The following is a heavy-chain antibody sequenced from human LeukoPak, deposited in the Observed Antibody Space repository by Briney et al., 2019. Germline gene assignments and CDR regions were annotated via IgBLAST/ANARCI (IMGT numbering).Heavy chain of an antibody. CDR3: ARGSSIAVAGTWFDP. D-gene: IGHD6-19*01. Sequence: ASVKVSCKASGYTFTSYGISWVRQAPGQGLEWMGWISAYNGNTNYAQKFQGRVTITADESTSTAYMELSSLRSEDTAVYYCARGSSIAVAGTWFDPWGQGTLVTVSS. J-gene: IGHJ5*02. CDR2: ISAYNGNT. V-gene: IGHV1-18*01. CDR1: GYTFTSYG.